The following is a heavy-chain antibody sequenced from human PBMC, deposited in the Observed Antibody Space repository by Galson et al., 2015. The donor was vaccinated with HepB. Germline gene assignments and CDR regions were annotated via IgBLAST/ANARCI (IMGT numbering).Heavy chain of an antibody. J-gene: IGHJ4*02. D-gene: IGHD3-10*01. Sequence: SLRLSCAASGFTVSSYVMSWVRQTPGKGLEWVSSVSGGGTTNTNYADSVKGRFTISRDDSKNTLYLQMNSLSPEDTAVYYCAKGGDFGSGSSYRNPFDHWGQGTLVTVSS. CDR1: GFTVSSYV. CDR3: AKGGDFGSGSSYRNPFDH. CDR2: VSGGGTTNT. V-gene: IGHV3-23*01.